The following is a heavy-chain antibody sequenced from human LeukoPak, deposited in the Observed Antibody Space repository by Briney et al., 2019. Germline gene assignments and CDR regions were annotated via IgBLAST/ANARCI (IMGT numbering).Heavy chain of an antibody. CDR1: GFPFSSYW. J-gene: IGHJ4*02. CDR3: ARAALYCSGGSCYSGYFDY. Sequence: SGGPLRLSCAASGFPFSSYWMSWVRQAPGKGLEWVANIKQDGSEKYYVDSVKGRFTISRDNAKNSLYLQMNSLRAEDTAVYYCARAALYCSGGSCYSGYFDYWGQGTLVTVSS. D-gene: IGHD2-15*01. V-gene: IGHV3-7*01. CDR2: IKQDGSEK.